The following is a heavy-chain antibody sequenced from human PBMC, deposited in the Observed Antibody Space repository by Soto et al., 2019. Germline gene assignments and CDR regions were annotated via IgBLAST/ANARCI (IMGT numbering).Heavy chain of an antibody. CDR3: ARGMTPPGAPAWYYFDS. V-gene: IGHV4-4*07. D-gene: IGHD2-8*02. J-gene: IGHJ4*02. CDR2: FSLSGTT. Sequence: SETLSLTCTVSGASIAGSSYWSWIRQPAGKGLEWIGRFSLSGTTSYNPSLRSRVTMSADVSKNQFSLRLTSVTAADTALYYCARGMTPPGAPAWYYFDSWGQGTLVTVSS. CDR1: GASIAGSSY.